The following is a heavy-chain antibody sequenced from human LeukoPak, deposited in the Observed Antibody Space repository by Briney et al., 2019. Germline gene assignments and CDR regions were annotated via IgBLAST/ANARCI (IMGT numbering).Heavy chain of an antibody. CDR3: VRDGKAEGWFDP. D-gene: IGHD1-1*01. J-gene: IGHJ5*02. V-gene: IGHV4-59*01. CDR2: IYYSGST. CDR1: GGSISSYY. Sequence: SETLSLTCTVSGGSISSYYWSWIRQPPGKGLEWIGYIYYSGSTNYNPSLKRRVTISVDTSKNQFSLKLSSVTAADTAVYYCVRDGKAEGWFDPWGQGTLVTVSS.